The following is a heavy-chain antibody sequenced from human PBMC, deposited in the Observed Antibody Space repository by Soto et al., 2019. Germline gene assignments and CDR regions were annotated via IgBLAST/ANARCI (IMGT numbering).Heavy chain of an antibody. CDR2: IYRTGST. CDR3: SSRDPGTSVDY. J-gene: IGHJ4*02. D-gene: IGHD1-7*01. CDR1: GGSFTSNNW. Sequence: SETLSLTCAVSGGSFTSNNWWTWVRQPPGQGLEWIGEIYRTGSTNYNPSLKSRVTISLDKSENQFSLKVTSLTAADTAVYYCSSRDPGTSVDYWGQGTLVTVSS. V-gene: IGHV4-4*02.